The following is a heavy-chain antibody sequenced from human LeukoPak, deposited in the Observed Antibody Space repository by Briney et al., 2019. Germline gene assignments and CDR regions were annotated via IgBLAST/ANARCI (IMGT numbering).Heavy chain of an antibody. CDR3: ATHVTLPDAFDI. V-gene: IGHV3-30-3*01. CDR2: ISYDGSNK. CDR1: GFTFSSYA. J-gene: IGHJ3*02. Sequence: PGGSLRLSCAASGFTFSSYAMHWVRQAPGKGLEWVAVISYDGSNKYYADSVKGRFTISRDSSKNTLYLQMGRLRADDTAVYYCATHVTLPDAFDIWGQGTMVTVSS.